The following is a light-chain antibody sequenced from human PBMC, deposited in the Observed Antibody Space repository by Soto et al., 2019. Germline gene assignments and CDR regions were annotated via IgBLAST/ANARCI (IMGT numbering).Light chain of an antibody. J-gene: IGKJ1*01. CDR1: QSISSW. CDR2: DAS. CDR3: QQYNSYWT. Sequence: DIQMTQSPSTLSASVGDRVTITCRASQSISSWLAWYQQKPGKAPKLLIYDASSLESGVPSRFSGSGSGTEFTITISSLQPDDFATYDCQQYNSYWTFGQGTKVDI. V-gene: IGKV1-5*01.